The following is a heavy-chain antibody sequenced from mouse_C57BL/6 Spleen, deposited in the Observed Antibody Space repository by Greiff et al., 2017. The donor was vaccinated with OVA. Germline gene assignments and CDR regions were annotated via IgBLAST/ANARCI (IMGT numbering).Heavy chain of an antibody. Sequence: EVKLMESGGGLVKPGGSLKLSCAASGFTFSSYAMSWVRQTPEKRLEWVATISDGGSYTYYPDNVKGRFTISRDNAKNNLYLQMSHLKSEDTAMYYCARDRSYSNPWFAYWGKGTLVTVSA. CDR3: ARDRSYSNPWFAY. D-gene: IGHD2-5*01. J-gene: IGHJ3*01. V-gene: IGHV5-4*01. CDR1: GFTFSSYA. CDR2: ISDGGSYT.